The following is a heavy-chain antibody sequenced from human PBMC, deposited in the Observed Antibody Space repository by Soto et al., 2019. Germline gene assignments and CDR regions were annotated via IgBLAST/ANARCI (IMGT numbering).Heavy chain of an antibody. D-gene: IGHD5-18*01. CDR2: ISSSGSTI. V-gene: IGHV3-48*02. Sequence: EVQLVESGGGLVQPGGSLRVSCAASGFTFSSYSMNWVRQAPGKGLEWVSYISSSGSTIDYADSVKGRFTISRDNAKNSLYLQMNSLRDDDTAVYYCAKTRGYTYGYSDYWGQGTLVTVS. CDR3: AKTRGYTYGYSDY. CDR1: GFTFSSYS. J-gene: IGHJ4*02.